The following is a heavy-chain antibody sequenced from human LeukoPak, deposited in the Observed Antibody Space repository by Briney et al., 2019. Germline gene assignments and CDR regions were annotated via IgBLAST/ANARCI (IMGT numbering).Heavy chain of an antibody. J-gene: IGHJ4*02. CDR2: IIPMFGTP. D-gene: IGHD4-17*01. V-gene: IGHV1-69*13. Sequence: ASVKVSCKASGVIFSSYAITWVRQAPGQGLEWMGGIIPMFGTPNYAQKFQGRVTITADESTNTAYMELSSLRSEDTAVYYCARGDYDDSGDFRTLEYWGQGTLVTVSS. CDR3: ARGDYDDSGDFRTLEY. CDR1: GVIFSSYA.